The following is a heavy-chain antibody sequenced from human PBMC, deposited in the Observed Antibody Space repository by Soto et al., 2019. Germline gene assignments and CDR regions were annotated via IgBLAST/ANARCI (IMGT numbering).Heavy chain of an antibody. CDR2: IGTAGDT. J-gene: IGHJ6*02. V-gene: IGHV3-13*04. Sequence: EVQLVESGGGLVQPGGSLRLSCAASGFTFSSYDMHWVRQATGKGLEWVSAIGTAGDTYYPGSVKGRFTISRENAKNSLYLQMNSLRAGDTAVYYCARDTYYYGSGRLSPYYYGMDVWGQGTTVTVSS. CDR3: ARDTYYYGSGRLSPYYYGMDV. D-gene: IGHD3-10*01. CDR1: GFTFSSYD.